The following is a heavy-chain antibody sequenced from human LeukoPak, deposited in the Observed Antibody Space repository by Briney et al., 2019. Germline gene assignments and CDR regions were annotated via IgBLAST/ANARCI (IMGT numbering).Heavy chain of an antibody. D-gene: IGHD1/OR15-1a*01. V-gene: IGHV1-2*02. J-gene: IGHJ3*01. CDR1: GYTFTDYY. CDR3: AREFRTTTWSFDAFDL. CDR2: INPTGGAT. Sequence: ASVKVSCKASGYTFTDYYMHWVRQAPGQGLDWVGWINPTGGATNYAQKFQGRVTITRDTSNNTSYMELSRLRSDDTAVYYCAREFRTTTWSFDAFDLWGQGTMVTVSS.